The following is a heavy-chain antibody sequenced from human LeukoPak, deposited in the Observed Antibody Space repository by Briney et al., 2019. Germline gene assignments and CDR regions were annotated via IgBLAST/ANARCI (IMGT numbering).Heavy chain of an antibody. CDR2: ISSGSSYI. CDR3: ARGLFDP. CDR1: GFTFSSYS. V-gene: IGHV3-21*01. Sequence: GGSLRLSCAASGFTFSSYSMNWVRQAPGKGLEWVSSISSGSSYIYYADSVKGRFTISRDNAKNSLYLQMSSLTDEDTAVYYCARGLFDPWGQGTLVTVSS. J-gene: IGHJ5*02.